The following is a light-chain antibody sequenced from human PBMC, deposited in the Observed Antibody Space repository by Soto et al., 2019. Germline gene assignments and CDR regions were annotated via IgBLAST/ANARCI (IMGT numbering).Light chain of an antibody. Sequence: DIPMTQSPSSLSASVGDRVTITCRASQGISNYLAWYQQTPGKVPKLLISATSTLQSGVPSRFSGSGSGTDFTLTISGLQPEDVATYYCQKYDSAPLTFGGGTRVEIK. J-gene: IGKJ4*01. CDR3: QKYDSAPLT. CDR1: QGISNY. CDR2: ATS. V-gene: IGKV1-27*01.